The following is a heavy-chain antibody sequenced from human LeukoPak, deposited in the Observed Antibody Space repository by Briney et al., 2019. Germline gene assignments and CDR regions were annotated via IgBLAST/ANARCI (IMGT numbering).Heavy chain of an antibody. CDR3: AKNLGYCSGGSCYGETYYYYGMDV. CDR2: ISGSGGST. D-gene: IGHD2-15*01. J-gene: IGHJ6*02. Sequence: GGSLRLSCAASGFTFSSYAMSWVRQAPGKGLEWVSAISGSGGSTYYADSVKGRFTISRDNSKNTLYLQMNSLRAEDTAVYYCAKNLGYCSGGSCYGETYYYYGMDVWCQGTTVTVSS. V-gene: IGHV3-23*01. CDR1: GFTFSSYA.